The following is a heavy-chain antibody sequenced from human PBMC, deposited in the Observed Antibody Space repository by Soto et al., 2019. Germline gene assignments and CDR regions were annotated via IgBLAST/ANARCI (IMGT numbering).Heavy chain of an antibody. Sequence: GVSLRLSCSASGFTFSFSSYAMHWVRQAPGKGLEYVSGISSNGGTTYYADSAKGRFTISRDNSKNTLYLQMSSLRTEDTAVYYCVNREPVFAAAGYYFDYWGQGTLVTVSS. J-gene: IGHJ4*02. CDR3: VNREPVFAAAGYYFDY. CDR2: ISSNGGTT. V-gene: IGHV3-64D*06. D-gene: IGHD6-13*01. CDR1: GFTFSFSSYA.